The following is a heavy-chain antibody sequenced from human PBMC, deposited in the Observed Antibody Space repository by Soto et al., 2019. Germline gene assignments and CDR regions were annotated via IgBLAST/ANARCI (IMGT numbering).Heavy chain of an antibody. Sequence: GGSLRLSCAVSGFTFSSYAMSWVRQAPGKGLEWVSAISGSGGSTYYADSVKGRFTISRDNSKNTLYLQMNSLRAEDTAVYYCAKLSDMYVVVIHCDYWGQGTLVTISS. J-gene: IGHJ4*02. CDR2: ISGSGGST. CDR1: GFTFSSYA. CDR3: AKLSDMYVVVIHCDY. V-gene: IGHV3-23*01. D-gene: IGHD3-22*01.